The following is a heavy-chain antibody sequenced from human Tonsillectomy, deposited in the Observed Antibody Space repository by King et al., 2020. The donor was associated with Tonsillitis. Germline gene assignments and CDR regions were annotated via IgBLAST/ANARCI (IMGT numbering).Heavy chain of an antibody. V-gene: IGHV6-1*01. CDR1: GDSVSRNSAA. D-gene: IGHD6-13*01. CDR3: VRTWEYSITWYVFDY. J-gene: IGHJ4*02. Sequence: VQLQQSGPRLVKPSQTLSLTCAISGDSVSRNSAAWSWIRQSPSRGLEWLERTYYKSQWYYDYALSVRSRITINPDTSKNQFSLQLNSVTPEDTAVYYCVRTWEYSITWYVFDYWGQGTLVTVSS. CDR2: TYYKSQWYY.